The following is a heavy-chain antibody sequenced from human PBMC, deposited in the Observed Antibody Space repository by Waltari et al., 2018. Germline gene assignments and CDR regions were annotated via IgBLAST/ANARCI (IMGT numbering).Heavy chain of an antibody. V-gene: IGHV3-23*01. CDR3: AKDGGYSSGWYGY. CDR1: GFTFSSYA. D-gene: IGHD6-19*01. J-gene: IGHJ4*02. CDR2: ISGRGGST. Sequence: EVQLLESGGGLVQPGGSLRLSCAASGFTFSSYAMSWVRQAPGRGLGWVSAISGRGGSTYEEDAVKGRFTSSRDNSKNTLNLQMNSLRAEDTAVYYCAKDGGYSSGWYGYWGQGTLVTVSS.